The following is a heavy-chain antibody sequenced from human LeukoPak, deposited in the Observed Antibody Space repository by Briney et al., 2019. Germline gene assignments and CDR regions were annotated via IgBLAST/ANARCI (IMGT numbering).Heavy chain of an antibody. CDR2: ISYDGGNK. D-gene: IGHD6-19*01. CDR1: GFTFSSYA. CDR3: ARDRIAVTAYFDY. V-gene: IGHV3-30-3*01. J-gene: IGHJ4*02. Sequence: GGSLGLSCAASGFTFSSYAIHWVRRAPGRGLDWMAVISYDGGNKYYADSVKGRFTISRDNSKNTLYLQLNSLRAEDTAVYYCARDRIAVTAYFDYWGQGTLVTVSS.